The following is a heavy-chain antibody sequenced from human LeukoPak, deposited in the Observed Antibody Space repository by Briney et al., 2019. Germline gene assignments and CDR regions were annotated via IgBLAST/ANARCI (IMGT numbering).Heavy chain of an antibody. CDR1: GVSMSTYY. CDR2: ISYSGST. V-gene: IGHV4-59*01. Sequence: NPSETLSLTCTVSGVSMSTYYWTWIRQPPGKGLEWIGYISYSGSTNYNPSLKSRVTISVDTSKNQFSLKLSSVTAADTAVYYCARTVFDFDYYGSGRGYYYGMDVWGQGTTVTVSS. CDR3: ARTVFDFDYYGSGRGYYYGMDV. J-gene: IGHJ6*02. D-gene: IGHD3-10*01.